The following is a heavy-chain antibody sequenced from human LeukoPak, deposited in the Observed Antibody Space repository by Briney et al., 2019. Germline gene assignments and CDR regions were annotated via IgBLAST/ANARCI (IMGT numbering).Heavy chain of an antibody. V-gene: IGHV3-74*01. D-gene: IGHD2-2*01. CDR3: ARDTRYPIDY. Sequence: GGSLRLPCAASGFTFSSYWMHWVRQVPGKGLVWVSRINDDGSATDYADSVKGRFTISRDNTKNTLYLQMNSLRAEDTALYYCARDTRYPIDYWGQGTLVTVSS. CDR2: INDDGSAT. J-gene: IGHJ4*02. CDR1: GFTFSSYW.